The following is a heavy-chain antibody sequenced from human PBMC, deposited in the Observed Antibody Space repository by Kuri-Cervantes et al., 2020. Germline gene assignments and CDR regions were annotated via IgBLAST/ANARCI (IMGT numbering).Heavy chain of an antibody. CDR3: AHSLTMRPQYEYFQH. V-gene: IGHV2-5*02. CDR2: IYWDDDK. CDR1: GFSLSTSEVG. Sequence: SGPTLVKPTQTLTLTCTFSGFSLSTSEVGVGWIRQPPGKDLEWLALIYWDDDKRYSPSLRSRLTITKDTSKNQVVLTMTNMDPVDTATYYCAHSLTMRPQYEYFQHWGQGTLVTVSS. D-gene: IGHD4/OR15-4a*01. J-gene: IGHJ1*01.